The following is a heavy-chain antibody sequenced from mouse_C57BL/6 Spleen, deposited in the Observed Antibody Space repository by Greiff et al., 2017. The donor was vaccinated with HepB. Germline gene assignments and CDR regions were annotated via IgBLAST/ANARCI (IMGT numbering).Heavy chain of an antibody. CDR2: IYPGDGDT. D-gene: IGHD1-1*01. V-gene: IGHV1-82*01. CDR3: ARNGITTGGATPFVY. CDR1: GYAFSSSW. J-gene: IGHJ3*01. Sequence: QVHVKQSGPELVKPGASVKISCKASGYAFSSSWMNWVKQRPGKGLEWIGRIYPGDGDTNYNGKFKGKATLTADKSSSTAYMQLSSLTSEDSVVYFCARNGITTGGATPFVYWGQETRVTVSA.